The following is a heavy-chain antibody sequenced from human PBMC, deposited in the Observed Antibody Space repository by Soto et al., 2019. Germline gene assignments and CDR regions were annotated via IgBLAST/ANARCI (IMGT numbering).Heavy chain of an antibody. D-gene: IGHD4-4*01. CDR2: ISITSSHI. CDR1: GFTFSNYY. J-gene: IGHJ4*02. CDR3: ARDGMMTPDYFDY. Sequence: GGSLRLSCAASGFTFSNYYMSWIRHVPGKGLEWLSYISITSSHIDYADSVKGRFTISRDNAKSSLYLEMNNLRAEDTAVYYCARDGMMTPDYFDYWGQGTLVTVSS. V-gene: IGHV3-11*06.